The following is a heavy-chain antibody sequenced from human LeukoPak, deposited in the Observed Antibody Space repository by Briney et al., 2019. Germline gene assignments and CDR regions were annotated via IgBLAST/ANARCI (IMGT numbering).Heavy chain of an antibody. Sequence: GGSLRLSCAPSGFTFCSFWKHCVPQVPGKGLVCVSRIYSGGFSTSYAHSVKGRFTISRDNAKNTLYLQMNSLRAEDTAVYYCAKDDGSGTTPFDYWGQGTLVTVSS. CDR1: GFTFCSFW. J-gene: IGHJ4*02. CDR2: IYSGGFST. CDR3: AKDDGSGTTPFDY. D-gene: IGHD3-10*01. V-gene: IGHV3-74*01.